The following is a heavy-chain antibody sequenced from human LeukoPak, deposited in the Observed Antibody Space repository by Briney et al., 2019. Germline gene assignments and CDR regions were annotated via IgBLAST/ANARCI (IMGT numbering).Heavy chain of an antibody. J-gene: IGHJ4*02. CDR2: IYYSGSA. CDR1: GGSISSYY. V-gene: IGHV4-59*08. CDR3: ARLSVTTTFFDY. Sequence: SETLSLTCTVSGGSISSYYWSWIRQPPGKGLEWIGYIYYSGSANYNPSLKSRATISVDTSKKQFSLKVSSVTAADTAVYYCARLSVTTTFFDYWGQGTLLTVSS. D-gene: IGHD4-17*01.